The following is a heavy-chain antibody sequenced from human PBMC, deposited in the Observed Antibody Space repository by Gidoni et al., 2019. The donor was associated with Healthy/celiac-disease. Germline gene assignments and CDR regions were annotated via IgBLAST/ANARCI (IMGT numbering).Heavy chain of an antibody. CDR2: IYHSGST. CDR1: GGSISSGGYS. V-gene: IGHV4-30-2*01. D-gene: IGHD1-26*01. CDR3: ARNLFVVGAKWDDAFDI. Sequence: QLQLQESGSGLVKPSQTLSLTCAVSGGSISSGGYSWSWIRQPPGKGLEWIGYIYHSGSTYYNPSLKSRVTISVDRSKNQFSLKLSSVTAADTAVYYCARNLFVVGAKWDDAFDIWGQGTMVTVSS. J-gene: IGHJ3*02.